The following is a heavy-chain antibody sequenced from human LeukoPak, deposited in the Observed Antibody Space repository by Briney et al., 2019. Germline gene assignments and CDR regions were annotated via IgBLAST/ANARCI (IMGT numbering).Heavy chain of an antibody. CDR2: INHTGST. D-gene: IGHD6-13*01. Sequence: SETLSLTCAVYGGSFSGYYWSWIRQPPGKGLEWIGEINHTGSTNYNPSLKSRVTISVDTSKNQFSLKLSSVTAADTAVYYCARADYSSTWSHDYYYMDVWGKGTTVTVSS. J-gene: IGHJ6*03. CDR1: GGSFSGYY. CDR3: ARADYSSTWSHDYYYMDV. V-gene: IGHV4-34*01.